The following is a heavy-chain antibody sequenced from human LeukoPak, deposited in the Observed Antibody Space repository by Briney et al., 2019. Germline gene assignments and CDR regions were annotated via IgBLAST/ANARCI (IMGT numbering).Heavy chain of an antibody. J-gene: IGHJ5*02. CDR3: ASQSYARFDP. D-gene: IGHD2-2*01. CDR1: GFTFSSYW. V-gene: IGHV3-7*01. Sequence: PGGSLRLSCAASGFTFSSYWMSWVRQAPGKRLEWVGNIKPDGSEAYHVDSVKGRFTISRDNARNSLFLQMNSLRVEDTAVYYCASQSYARFDPWGQGTVVTVSS. CDR2: IKPDGSEA.